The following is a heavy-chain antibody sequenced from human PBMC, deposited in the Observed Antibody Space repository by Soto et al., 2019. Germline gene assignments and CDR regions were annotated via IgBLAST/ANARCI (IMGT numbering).Heavy chain of an antibody. CDR1: GGTFSSYT. CDR2: IIPILGIA. Sequence: SVKVSCKASGGTFSSYTISWVRQAPGQGLEWMGRIIPILGIANYAQKFQGRVTITADKSTSTAYMELSSLRSEDTAVYYCAGAYCSSTSCYAGTFDYWGQGTLVTVSS. V-gene: IGHV1-69*02. J-gene: IGHJ4*02. CDR3: AGAYCSSTSCYAGTFDY. D-gene: IGHD2-2*01.